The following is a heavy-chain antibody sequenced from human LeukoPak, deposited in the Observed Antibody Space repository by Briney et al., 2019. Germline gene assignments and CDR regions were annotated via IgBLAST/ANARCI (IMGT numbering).Heavy chain of an antibody. Sequence: ASVKVSCKASGGTFSSYAISWVRQAPGQGLEWMGWVYPKSGDTNYAQKFQGRVTMTRDTSISTAYMELSRLRSDDTALYYCAKWEVRTDAFDMWGQGTMVTVSS. J-gene: IGHJ3*02. V-gene: IGHV1-2*02. D-gene: IGHD1-26*01. CDR3: AKWEVRTDAFDM. CDR1: GGTFSSYA. CDR2: VYPKSGDT.